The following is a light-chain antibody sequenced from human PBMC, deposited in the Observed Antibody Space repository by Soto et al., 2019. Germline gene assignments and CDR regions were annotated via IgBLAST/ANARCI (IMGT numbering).Light chain of an antibody. CDR2: GAS. CDR1: RGTRNA. CDR3: LQDISYPWT. J-gene: IGKJ1*01. V-gene: IGKV1-6*01. Sequence: AIHITAAPSSLSASSGGRVTISCRSRRGTRNALGWYQQKPGKPPKVLIYGASNLPSGVPPRFSGSGSGTDFTLAISSLQPEDSATYYCLQDISYPWTFGQGTKVDIK.